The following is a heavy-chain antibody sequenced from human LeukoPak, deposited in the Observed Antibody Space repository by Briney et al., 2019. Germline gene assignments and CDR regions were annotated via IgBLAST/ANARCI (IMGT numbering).Heavy chain of an antibody. V-gene: IGHV1-69*01. Sequence: GASVNVSCKASGGTLSSYAISWVRQAPGQGLEWMGGIIPVFGTANYAQKFQGRVTITADESTSTAYMELSSLRSEDTAVYYCAGGYSNYFDYWGQGTLVTVSS. J-gene: IGHJ4*02. CDR1: GGTLSSYA. D-gene: IGHD4-11*01. CDR2: IIPVFGTA. CDR3: AGGYSNYFDY.